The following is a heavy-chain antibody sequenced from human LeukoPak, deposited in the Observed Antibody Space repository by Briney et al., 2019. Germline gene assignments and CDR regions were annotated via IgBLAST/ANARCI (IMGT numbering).Heavy chain of an antibody. Sequence: ASVKVSCKASGYTFTGYFMNWVRQAPGQGPEWMGRINPKTGGTNYAQKFQGRVTMTRDTSITTGYMELSRLRSDDTAVYYCAREEPAAPLDYWGQGTLVTVSS. CDR3: AREEPAAPLDY. CDR2: INPKTGGT. V-gene: IGHV1-2*06. CDR1: GYTFTGYF. D-gene: IGHD2-2*01. J-gene: IGHJ4*02.